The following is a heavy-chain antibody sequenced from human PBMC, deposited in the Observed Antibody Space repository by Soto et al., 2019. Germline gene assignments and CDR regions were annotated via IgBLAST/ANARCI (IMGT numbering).Heavy chain of an antibody. CDR2: INPNSGDT. CDR1: GYTFSDYY. J-gene: IGHJ6*03. CDR3: ARESGGATATLDYYYFYMDV. Sequence: QVQLVQSGAEVKKPGASVTVSCKASGYTFSDYYLHWVRQAPGQGPEWMGRINPNSGDTKFAQKFQGRDTMTRDTSVRTAFMELNWLKPDDTAVYYCARESGGATATLDYYYFYMDVWGQGTTVTVSS. V-gene: IGHV1-2*06. D-gene: IGHD5-12*01.